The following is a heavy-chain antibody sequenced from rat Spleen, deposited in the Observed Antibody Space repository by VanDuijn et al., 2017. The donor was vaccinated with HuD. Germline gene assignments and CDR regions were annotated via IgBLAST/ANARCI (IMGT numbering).Heavy chain of an antibody. Sequence: VQLVESGGGLVQPGRSLKLSCAASGFTFSNYDMAWVRQAPTKGLEWVASISPSGGSTYYRDSVKGRFTISRDNAKSTLYLQMDSLRSEDTATYYCATDHGFPGGYWGQGVMVTVSS. J-gene: IGHJ2*01. V-gene: IGHV5-19*01. CDR3: ATDHGFPGGY. D-gene: IGHD1-12*03. CDR2: ISPSGGST. CDR1: GFTFSNYD.